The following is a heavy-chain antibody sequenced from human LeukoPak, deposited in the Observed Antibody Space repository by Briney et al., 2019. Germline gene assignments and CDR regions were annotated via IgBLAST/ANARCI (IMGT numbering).Heavy chain of an antibody. J-gene: IGHJ6*03. Sequence: GGSLRLSCEASGLTFNKYGVSWVRQAPGKGLEWVSNISGSGGGTHYASSVKDRAAISRDNSKNTAYLQINGLRAEDTAVYFCVKWDENYYSMDVWGRGTTVTVSS. CDR3: VKWDENYYSMDV. D-gene: IGHD1-26*01. V-gene: IGHV3-23*01. CDR2: ISGSGGGT. CDR1: GLTFNKYG.